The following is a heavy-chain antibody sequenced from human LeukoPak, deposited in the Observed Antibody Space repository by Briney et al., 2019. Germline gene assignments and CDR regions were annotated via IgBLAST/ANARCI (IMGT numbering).Heavy chain of an antibody. CDR3: ARDLRFLEWLSEYYYYGMDV. CDR2: IYSGGST. V-gene: IGHV3-53*01. Sequence: GGSLRLSCAASGFTVSSNYMRWVRQAPGKGLEWVSVIYSGGSTYYADSVKGRFTISRDNSKNTLYLQMNSLRAEDTAVYYCARDLRFLEWLSEYYYYGMDVWGQGTTVTVSS. CDR1: GFTVSSNY. J-gene: IGHJ6*02. D-gene: IGHD3-3*01.